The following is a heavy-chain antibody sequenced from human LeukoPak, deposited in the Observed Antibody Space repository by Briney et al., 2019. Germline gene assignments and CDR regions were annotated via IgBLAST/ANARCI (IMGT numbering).Heavy chain of an antibody. Sequence: GGSLRLSCAASGFTFNNYAMHWVRQAPGKGLEWVAVIWYDGSNKYYADSVKGRFTISRDNSKNTLYLQMNSLRAEDTAVYYCAKDYGDYMYYFDYWGQGTLVTVSS. CDR1: GFTFNNYA. J-gene: IGHJ4*02. D-gene: IGHD4-17*01. V-gene: IGHV3-33*06. CDR3: AKDYGDYMYYFDY. CDR2: IWYDGSNK.